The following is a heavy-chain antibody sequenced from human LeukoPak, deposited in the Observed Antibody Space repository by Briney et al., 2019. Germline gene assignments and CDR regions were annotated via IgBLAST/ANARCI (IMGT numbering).Heavy chain of an antibody. CDR3: ARHAFWSGWFDP. D-gene: IGHD2-8*02. Sequence: SETLSLTCTVSGGSISSYYWSWIRQPPGKGLEWIGYIYYSGSTNYNPSLKSRVTISVDASKNQFSLKLSSVTAADTAVYYCARHAFWSGWFDPWGKGTLVTVSS. V-gene: IGHV4-59*08. CDR2: IYYSGST. CDR1: GGSISSYY. J-gene: IGHJ5*02.